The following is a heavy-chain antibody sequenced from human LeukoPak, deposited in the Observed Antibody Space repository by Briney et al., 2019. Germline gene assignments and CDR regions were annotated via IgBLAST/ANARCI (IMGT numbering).Heavy chain of an antibody. CDR2: IKQDGSEK. D-gene: IGHD2-15*01. J-gene: IGHJ6*03. Sequence: GGSLRLSCAASGFTFSSYGMHWVRQAPGKGLEWVANIKQDGSEKYYVDSVKGRFTISRDNAKNSLYLQMNSLRAEDTAVYYCAREAVVVVAAYMDVWGKGTTVTVSS. V-gene: IGHV3-7*01. CDR1: GFTFSSYG. CDR3: AREAVVVVAAYMDV.